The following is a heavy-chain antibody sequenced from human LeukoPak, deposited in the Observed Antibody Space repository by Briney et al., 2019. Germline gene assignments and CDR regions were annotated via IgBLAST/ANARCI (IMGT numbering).Heavy chain of an antibody. CDR3: ARDLTAPNRPHYYDSSGLDY. Sequence: ASVEVSCKASGVTFSSYAMSWVRQAPGQGLERTGRIIPIFVIANYAQKFQGRVTITADKSTSTAYMELSSLRSEDTAVYYCARDLTAPNRPHYYDSSGLDYWGQGTLVTVSS. CDR1: GVTFSSYA. CDR2: IIPIFVIA. V-gene: IGHV1-69*04. D-gene: IGHD3-22*01. J-gene: IGHJ4*02.